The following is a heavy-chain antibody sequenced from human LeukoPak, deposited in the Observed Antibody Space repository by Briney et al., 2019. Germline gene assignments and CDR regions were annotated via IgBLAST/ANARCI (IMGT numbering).Heavy chain of an antibody. CDR2: IYTGGST. Sequence: PSETLSLTCTVSGGSISSSSSFWTWIRQPAGKGLEWIGRIYTGGSTNYNPSLKSRVTISVDTSKNQFSLKLSSVTAADTAVYYCARAEEGFGELSVWGQGTLVTVSS. CDR3: ARAEEGFGELSV. V-gene: IGHV4-61*02. CDR1: GGSISSSSSF. J-gene: IGHJ4*02. D-gene: IGHD3-10*01.